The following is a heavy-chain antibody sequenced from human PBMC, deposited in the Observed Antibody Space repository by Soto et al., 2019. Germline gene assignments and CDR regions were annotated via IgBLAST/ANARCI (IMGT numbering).Heavy chain of an antibody. Sequence: QMQLQESGPGLVKPSETLSLTCTVSGGSISRYYWSWIRQSPGKGLEWIGYIYYSGTTNYNPSLKSRFTISVDTSKNQLSLKLNSVTAADTAVYYCARVELWGTSRSRWFDPWGQGTLVIVSS. CDR1: GGSISRYY. D-gene: IGHD2-2*01. CDR2: IYYSGTT. CDR3: ARVELWGTSRSRWFDP. J-gene: IGHJ5*02. V-gene: IGHV4-59*01.